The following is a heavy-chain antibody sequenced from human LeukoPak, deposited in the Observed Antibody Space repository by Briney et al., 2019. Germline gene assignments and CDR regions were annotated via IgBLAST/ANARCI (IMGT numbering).Heavy chain of an antibody. V-gene: IGHV3-48*04. D-gene: IGHD3-16*01. CDR1: GFTFSSYS. Sequence: GGSLRLSCAASGFTFSSYSMNWVRQAPGKGLEWVSYISSSSSTIYYADSVKGRFTISRDNAKNSLYLQINSLRVEDTAVYYCARMGDDYWGQGTLVTVSS. CDR2: ISSSSSTI. J-gene: IGHJ4*02. CDR3: ARMGDDY.